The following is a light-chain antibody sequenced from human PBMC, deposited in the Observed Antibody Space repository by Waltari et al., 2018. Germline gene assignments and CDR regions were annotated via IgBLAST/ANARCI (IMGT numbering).Light chain of an antibody. J-gene: IGLJ2*01. CDR2: SND. CDR3: ATWDGRVNGVL. CDR1: NYNIGSGP. V-gene: IGLV1-44*01. Sequence: QSVLTQAPSVSGTPGQRVTISCSGSNYNIGSGPVNWYQQVPGRSPKLLIYSNDQRRSGVPDRFSGSKSGTSASLAISGLQSEDEADYYCATWDGRVNGVLFGGGTKLTVL.